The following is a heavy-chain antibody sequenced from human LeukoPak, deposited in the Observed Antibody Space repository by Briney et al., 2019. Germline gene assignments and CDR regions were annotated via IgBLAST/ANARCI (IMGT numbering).Heavy chain of an antibody. CDR1: GFTFSNYA. D-gene: IGHD6-19*01. J-gene: IGHJ4*02. CDR2: ISVRGGST. V-gene: IGHV3-23*01. CDR3: AKESYSSGWSGYFDY. Sequence: GGSLRLSCAASGFTFSNYAMSWVRQAPGKGLEWVSGISVRGGSTYYADSVKGRFTISRDDSKNTLYLQMNSLRAEDTAVYYCAKESYSSGWSGYFDYWGQGTLVTVSS.